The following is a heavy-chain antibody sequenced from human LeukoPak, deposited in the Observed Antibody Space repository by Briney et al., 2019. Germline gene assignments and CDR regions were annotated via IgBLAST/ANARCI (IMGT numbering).Heavy chain of an antibody. Sequence: GGSLRLSRAASGFTFSSYSMNWVRQAPGKGLEWVSSISSSSSYIYYADSMKGRFTISRDNAKNSLYLQMNSLRAEDTAVYYCARIGNYYFDYWGQGTLVTVSS. CDR2: ISSSSSYI. V-gene: IGHV3-21*04. CDR1: GFTFSSYS. J-gene: IGHJ4*02. D-gene: IGHD1-1*01. CDR3: ARIGNYYFDY.